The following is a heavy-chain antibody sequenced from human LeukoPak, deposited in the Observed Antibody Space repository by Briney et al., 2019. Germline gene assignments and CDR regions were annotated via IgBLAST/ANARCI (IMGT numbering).Heavy chain of an antibody. CDR2: IYSGGST. Sequence: GGSLRLSCAASGFTVSSSYMSWVRQAPGKGLEWVSVIYSGGSTYYADSVKGRFTISRDNSKNTLYLQMNSLRAEDTAVYYCARGGTTGTTHYYYSYMDVCGKGTTVTVSS. D-gene: IGHD1-1*01. J-gene: IGHJ6*03. CDR3: ARGGTTGTTHYYYSYMDV. V-gene: IGHV3-53*01. CDR1: GFTVSSSY.